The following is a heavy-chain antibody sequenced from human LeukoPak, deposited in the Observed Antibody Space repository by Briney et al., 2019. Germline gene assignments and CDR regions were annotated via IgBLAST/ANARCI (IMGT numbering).Heavy chain of an antibody. CDR1: GFTFSSYA. Sequence: GGSLRLSCAASGFTFSSYAMNWVRQAPGKGLERVSIISGSGGSTYYADSVKGRFTSSRDNSKNTLYLQMNSLRAEDTAVYYCAKDLWEDSNDSSGYFYNAFDIWGQGTMVTVSS. J-gene: IGHJ3*02. D-gene: IGHD3-22*01. V-gene: IGHV3-23*01. CDR3: AKDLWEDSNDSSGYFYNAFDI. CDR2: ISGSGGST.